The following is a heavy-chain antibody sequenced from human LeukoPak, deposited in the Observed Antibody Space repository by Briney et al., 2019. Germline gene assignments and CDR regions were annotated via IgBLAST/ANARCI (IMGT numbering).Heavy chain of an antibody. D-gene: IGHD4-23*01. CDR1: GGSISSGGYS. V-gene: IGHV4-30-2*01. J-gene: IGHJ5*02. CDR3: ARLLRWPPDDKNWFDP. Sequence: PSETLSLTCAVSGGSISSGGYSWSWIRQPPGKGPEWIGYINHSGSTNYNPSLKSRVTISVDTSKNQFSLKLSSVTAADTAVYYCARLLRWPPDDKNWFDPWGQGTLVTVSS. CDR2: INHSGST.